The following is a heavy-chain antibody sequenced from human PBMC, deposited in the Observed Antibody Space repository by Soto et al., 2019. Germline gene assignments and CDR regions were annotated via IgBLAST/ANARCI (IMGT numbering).Heavy chain of an antibody. CDR1: GFTFSSYA. J-gene: IGHJ4*02. D-gene: IGHD2-15*01. CDR2: ISGSGGST. CDR3: AKDRGLGYCSGGSCYLWV. Sequence: EVQLLESGGGLVQPGGSLRLSCAASGFTFSSYAMSWVRQAPGKGLEWVSAISGSGGSTYYADSVKGRFTISRDNSKNTLYLQMNSLRAEDTAVYYCAKDRGLGYCSGGSCYLWVWGQGTLVTVSS. V-gene: IGHV3-23*01.